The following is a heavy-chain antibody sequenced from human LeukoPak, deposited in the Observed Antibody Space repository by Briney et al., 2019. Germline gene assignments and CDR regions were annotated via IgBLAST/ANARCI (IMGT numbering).Heavy chain of an antibody. Sequence: SETLSLTCTVSGGSISSYYLNWIRQPPGKGLEWIGYIYYSGSTNYNPSLKSRVTISVDTSKNQFSLKLSSVTAADTAVYYCASLHGYGSGRPWGQRTLVTVSS. D-gene: IGHD3-10*01. V-gene: IGHV4-59*08. J-gene: IGHJ5*02. CDR2: IYYSGST. CDR3: ASLHGYGSGRP. CDR1: GGSISSYY.